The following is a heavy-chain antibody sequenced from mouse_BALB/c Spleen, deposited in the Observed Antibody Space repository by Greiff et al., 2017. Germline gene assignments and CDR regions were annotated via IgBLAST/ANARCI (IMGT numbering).Heavy chain of an antibody. V-gene: IGHV3-6*02. CDR1: GYSITSGYF. CDR2: ISDDGSN. Sequence: EVQLQESGPGLVKPSQSLSLTCSVTGYSITSGYFWYWIRQFPGNKLEWMGYISDDGSNNYNPSLKNRISITRDTSKNQFFLKLNSVTTEDTATYYCAARGSRYDGGMDYWGQGTSVTVSS. J-gene: IGHJ4*01. D-gene: IGHD2-14*01. CDR3: AARGSRYDGGMDY.